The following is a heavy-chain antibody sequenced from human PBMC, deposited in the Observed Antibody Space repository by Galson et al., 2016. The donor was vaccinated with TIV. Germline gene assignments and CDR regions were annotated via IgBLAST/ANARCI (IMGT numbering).Heavy chain of an antibody. CDR2: INAGNGNT. CDR1: GYTFTNYI. V-gene: IGHV1-3*01. D-gene: IGHD1-1*01. CDR3: ARDPGYFVY. J-gene: IGHJ4*02. Sequence: KVSCKASGYTFTNYIMHWVRQAPGQRLEWMGWINAGNGNTKYSRKFQGRVTITRDTSASTAYMELSSLRSEDTAVYYCARDPGYFVYWGQGTLVTVSS.